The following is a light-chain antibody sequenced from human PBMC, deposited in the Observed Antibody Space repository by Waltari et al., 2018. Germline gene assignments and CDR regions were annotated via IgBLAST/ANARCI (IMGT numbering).Light chain of an antibody. CDR2: NSN. J-gene: IGLJ3*02. Sequence: QSVLNQPPSASGTPGQRVSISCSGGSSNIGRNGVNWYQQSPGSAPKLLIYNSNKRPSGVPDRFSASKSGTSASLAIGGLRSEDEADFYCGSWDTNLNGWVFGGGTKVTVL. CDR3: GSWDTNLNGWV. V-gene: IGLV1-44*01. CDR1: SSNIGRNG.